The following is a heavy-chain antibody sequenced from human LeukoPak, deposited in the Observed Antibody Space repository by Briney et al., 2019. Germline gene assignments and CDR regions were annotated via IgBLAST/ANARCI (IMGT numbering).Heavy chain of an antibody. CDR1: GFTLSSYS. CDR2: IRYDGSNK. Sequence: GGSLRLSCAASGFTLSSYSMHWVRQAPGKGLEWVAFIRYDGSNKYYADSVKGRFTISRDNSKNTLYLQMNSLRAEDTAVYYCASSSRSSKRAFDIWGQGTMVTVSS. D-gene: IGHD2-15*01. CDR3: ASSSRSSKRAFDI. J-gene: IGHJ3*02. V-gene: IGHV3-30*02.